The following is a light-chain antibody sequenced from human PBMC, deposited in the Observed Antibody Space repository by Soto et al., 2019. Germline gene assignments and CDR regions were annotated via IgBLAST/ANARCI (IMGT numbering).Light chain of an antibody. CDR3: QQYESLPLT. Sequence: DIQMTQNPSSLSASVGDRVTITCQASQDINKNLIWYQQKPGKAPKLLIYDASDLETGVPSRFSGSGSGTGFTFTISSLQPEDFATYYCQQYESLPLTFGQRRRLEVK. CDR1: QDINKN. V-gene: IGKV1-33*01. J-gene: IGKJ5*01. CDR2: DAS.